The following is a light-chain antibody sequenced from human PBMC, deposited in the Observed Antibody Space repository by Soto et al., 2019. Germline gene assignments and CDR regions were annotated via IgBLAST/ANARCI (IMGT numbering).Light chain of an antibody. J-gene: IGKJ4*01. Sequence: ELVLTQSPATLSVSPGETATLSCRASQTIFTNLAWYQQRPGQAPRLLIYDAATRATGVPARFSGSGSGTEFTLTISSLQSEDVAVYYCQQYYTTPLTFGGGTKVDI. CDR2: DAA. CDR1: QTIFTN. V-gene: IGKV3-15*01. CDR3: QQYYTTPLT.